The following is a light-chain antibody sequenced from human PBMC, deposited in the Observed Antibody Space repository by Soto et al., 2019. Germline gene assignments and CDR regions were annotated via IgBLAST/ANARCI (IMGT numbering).Light chain of an antibody. CDR3: QQYGSSPIT. Sequence: VMTQAPATLSVSPGERATLSCRASQTINNNVAWYQQKPGQAPRLLIYGASSRATGIPDRFSGSGSGTDFTLTISRLEPEDFAVYYCQQYGSSPITFGQGTRLEIK. CDR1: QTINNN. V-gene: IGKV3-20*01. J-gene: IGKJ5*01. CDR2: GAS.